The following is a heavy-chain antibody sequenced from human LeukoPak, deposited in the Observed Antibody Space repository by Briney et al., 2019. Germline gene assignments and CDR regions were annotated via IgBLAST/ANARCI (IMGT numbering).Heavy chain of an antibody. V-gene: IGHV4-39*01. CDR2: IYYSGST. Sequence: PSETLSLTCTVSGGSISSSSYYWGWIRQPPGKGLEWIGSIYYSGSTYYNPSLKSRVTISVDASKNQFSPKLSSVTAADTAVYYCSFDYDILTGYVYGMDVWGQGTTVIVSS. J-gene: IGHJ6*02. CDR3: SFDYDILTGYVYGMDV. D-gene: IGHD3-9*01. CDR1: GGSISSSSYY.